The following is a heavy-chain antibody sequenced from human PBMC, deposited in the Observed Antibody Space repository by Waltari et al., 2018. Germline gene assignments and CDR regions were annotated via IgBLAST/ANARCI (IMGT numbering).Heavy chain of an antibody. CDR1: GYRFTDYY. Sequence: EVQLLQSGTELKKPGSTVKISCKVSGYRFTDYYIHWGQQAPGKGPQWMGIVEPEDGETMYAERVQGRVTRTADTSTETAFMELSSLTSDDTAVYYCVTARGDRSSASRPFDVWGLGTLITVSS. CDR2: VEPEDGET. J-gene: IGHJ3*01. V-gene: IGHV1-69-2*01. CDR3: VTARGDRSSASRPFDV. D-gene: IGHD3-22*01.